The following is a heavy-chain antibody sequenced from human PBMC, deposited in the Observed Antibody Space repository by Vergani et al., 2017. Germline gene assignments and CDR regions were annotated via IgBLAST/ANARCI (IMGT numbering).Heavy chain of an antibody. D-gene: IGHD5-18*01. V-gene: IGHV4-30-2*01. CDR1: GGSISSGSYY. CDR2: IYHSGST. CDR3: ARDRGYSYGLDY. J-gene: IGHJ4*02. Sequence: QVQLQESGPGLVKPSQTLSLTCTVSGGSISSGSYYWSWIRQPAGKGLEWIGYIYHSGSTYYNPSLKSRVTISVDRSKNQFSLKLSSVTAADTAVYYCARDRGYSYGLDYWGQGTLVTVSS.